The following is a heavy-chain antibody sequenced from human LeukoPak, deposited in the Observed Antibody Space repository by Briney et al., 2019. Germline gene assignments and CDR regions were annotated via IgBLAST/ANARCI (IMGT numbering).Heavy chain of an antibody. CDR3: ARVSVVPAGFDP. Sequence: VASVKVSCKASGYTFTGYYMHWVRQAPGQGLEWMGWINRNSGGTNYAQKFQGRVTMTRDTSISTAYMELSRLRSDDTAVYYCARVSVVPAGFDPWGQGTLVTVSS. V-gene: IGHV1-2*02. D-gene: IGHD2-2*01. CDR1: GYTFTGYY. CDR2: INRNSGGT. J-gene: IGHJ5*02.